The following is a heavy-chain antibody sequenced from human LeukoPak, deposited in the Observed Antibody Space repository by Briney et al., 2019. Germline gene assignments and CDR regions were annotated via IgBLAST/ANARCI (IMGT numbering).Heavy chain of an antibody. CDR1: GGSISNNNYY. Sequence: SETLSLTCTVSGGSISNNNYYWAWIRQPPGKGLECIGSIYYSGSPYYNPSLKSRVTISVDTSKNQFSLRLSSVTAADTALYYCARRGGGHAFDIWGQGTMVTVSS. J-gene: IGHJ3*02. CDR3: ARRGGGHAFDI. D-gene: IGHD3-16*01. V-gene: IGHV4-39*01. CDR2: IYYSGSP.